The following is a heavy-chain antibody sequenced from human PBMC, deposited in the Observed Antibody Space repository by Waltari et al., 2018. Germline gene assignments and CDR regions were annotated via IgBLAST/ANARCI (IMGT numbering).Heavy chain of an antibody. J-gene: IGHJ4*01. Sequence: VLLLQSGAAVKKPGTTVKISCKVSAFTITNYYIHWVQQAPGKGLHWMGLGDPEDGEAIYSENFQGRVTMTADTSTDTVYMELTSLTSDDSAVYYCATALGDSISASRPFGIWGQGTVITVSS. V-gene: IGHV1-69-2*01. CDR2: GDPEDGEA. CDR3: ATALGDSISASRPFGI. CDR1: AFTITNYY. D-gene: IGHD3-3*02.